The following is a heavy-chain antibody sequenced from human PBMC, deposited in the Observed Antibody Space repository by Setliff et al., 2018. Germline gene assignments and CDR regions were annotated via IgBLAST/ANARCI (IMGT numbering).Heavy chain of an antibody. Sequence: SVTVSCKASGGTFSSYAISWVRQAPGQGLEWMGGIIPILGIANYAQKFQGRVTITAEKSTSTAYMELSSLRSEDTAVYYCARDVSGSEGSWGQGTLVTVSS. D-gene: IGHD1-26*01. J-gene: IGHJ4*02. CDR3: ARDVSGSEGS. CDR2: IIPILGIA. CDR1: GGTFSSYA. V-gene: IGHV1-69*10.